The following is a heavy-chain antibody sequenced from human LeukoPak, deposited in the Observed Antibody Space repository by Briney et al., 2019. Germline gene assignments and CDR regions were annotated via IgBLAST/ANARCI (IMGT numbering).Heavy chain of an antibody. J-gene: IGHJ3*02. CDR3: ARGVCSSTSCNDAFDI. D-gene: IGHD2-2*01. CDR1: GYTFTSYG. V-gene: IGHV1-18*01. Sequence: GASVKVSCKASGYTFTSYGISWVRQAPGQGLEWMGWISAYNGNTNYAQKLQGRVTMTTDTSTSTAYMELRSLRSDDTAVYYCARGVCSSTSCNDAFDIWGQGTMVTVSS. CDR2: ISAYNGNT.